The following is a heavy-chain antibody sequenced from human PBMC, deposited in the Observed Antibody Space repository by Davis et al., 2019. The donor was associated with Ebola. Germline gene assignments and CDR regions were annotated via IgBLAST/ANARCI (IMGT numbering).Heavy chain of an antibody. Sequence: GESLKISCADSVITFSSYAMTWVHQASGKGLEWVSAISGSGGTTYYAGSVKGRFTVSRDNSKKTMYLQMNSLRAEDTAVYYCAKSGLSFGVVKYHYGMDVWGKGTTVTVSS. J-gene: IGHJ6*04. D-gene: IGHD3-3*01. V-gene: IGHV3-23*01. CDR1: VITFSSYA. CDR2: ISGSGGTT. CDR3: AKSGLSFGVVKYHYGMDV.